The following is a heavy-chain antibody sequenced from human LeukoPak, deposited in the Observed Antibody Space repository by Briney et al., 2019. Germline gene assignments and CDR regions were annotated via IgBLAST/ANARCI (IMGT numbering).Heavy chain of an antibody. Sequence: GGSLRLSCAASGFTYSSYEMNWVRQAPGKGLEWVSYILNSGTTTYYADSVKGRFTISRDNAKNSLHLQMNSLRAEDTGVYYCARDPPDYWGQGTLVTVSS. J-gene: IGHJ4*02. CDR3: ARDPPDY. CDR2: ILNSGTTT. CDR1: GFTYSSYE. V-gene: IGHV3-48*03.